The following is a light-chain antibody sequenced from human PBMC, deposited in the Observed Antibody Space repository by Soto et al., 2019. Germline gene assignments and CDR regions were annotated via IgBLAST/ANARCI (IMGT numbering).Light chain of an antibody. V-gene: IGKV1-9*01. CDR2: AAS. CDR1: QDINTY. CDR3: QQRKSFPMT. Sequence: DIQLTQSPSFLSASVGDRVTITCRASQDINTYLAWYQQKPGKAPKLLIFAASTLQNGVPSMFSGSGSETEITVTITSLQPEDFATYYCQQRKSFPMTFGQWTRLEIK. J-gene: IGKJ5*01.